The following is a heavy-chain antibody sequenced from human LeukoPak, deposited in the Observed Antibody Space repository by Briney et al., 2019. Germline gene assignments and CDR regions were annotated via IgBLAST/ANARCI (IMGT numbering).Heavy chain of an antibody. Sequence: GGSLRLSCAASGFTFSSYGMHWVRQAPGKGLEWVAVIWYDGSNKYYADSVKGRFTISGDNSKNTLYLQMNSLRAEDTAVYYCAREPTVNETYYFDYWGQGTLVTVSS. CDR1: GFTFSSYG. J-gene: IGHJ4*02. CDR3: AREPTVNETYYFDY. V-gene: IGHV3-33*01. CDR2: IWYDGSNK. D-gene: IGHD4-17*01.